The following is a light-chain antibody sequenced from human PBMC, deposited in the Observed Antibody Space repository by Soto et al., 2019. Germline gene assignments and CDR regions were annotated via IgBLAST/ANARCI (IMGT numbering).Light chain of an antibody. V-gene: IGKV3-20*01. J-gene: IGKJ1*01. CDR2: CAS. CDR3: QQYGGSPGT. Sequence: ESVLTQSPGTLSLSRGERATLSCRASQSVGSSYLAWYQQKPGQAPRLLIFCASNRAAGIPDRFSGSGSGTDFTLTINRLEPEDFAVYYCQQYGGSPGTVGQGTKVEIK. CDR1: QSVGSSY.